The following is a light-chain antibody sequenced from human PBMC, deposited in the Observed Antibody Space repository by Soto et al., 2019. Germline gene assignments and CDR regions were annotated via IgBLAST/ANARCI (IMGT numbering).Light chain of an antibody. V-gene: IGKV3-20*01. J-gene: IGKJ2*01. CDR1: QSVRSNY. CDR3: HQYGNSPGT. Sequence: EIVLTQSPGTLSLSPGERATLSCRASQSVRSNYLAWYQQKPGQAPSLLIYGASTRATGIPDRFSGSGSGTDSTLTITRLEPEDFAVYYCHQYGNSPGTFGQGTKLEIK. CDR2: GAS.